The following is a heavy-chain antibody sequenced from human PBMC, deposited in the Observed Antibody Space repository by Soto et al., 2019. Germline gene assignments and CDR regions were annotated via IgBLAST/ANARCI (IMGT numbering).Heavy chain of an antibody. J-gene: IGHJ4*02. D-gene: IGHD3-22*01. CDR2: IWYDGSNK. V-gene: IGHV3-33*01. Sequence: VQLVESGGGVVQPGRSLRLSCAASGFTFSSYGMHWVRQAPGKGLEWVAVIWYDGSNKYYADSVKGRFTISRDNSKNTLYLQMNSLRAEDTAVYYCARDLDYYDSSGGGYWGQGTLVTVSS. CDR1: GFTFSSYG. CDR3: ARDLDYYDSSGGGY.